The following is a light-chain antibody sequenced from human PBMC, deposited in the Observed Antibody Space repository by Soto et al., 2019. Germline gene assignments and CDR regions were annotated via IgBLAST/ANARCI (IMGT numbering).Light chain of an antibody. CDR3: QQYNSYPGT. CDR2: DAS. J-gene: IGKJ2*01. Sequence: DIQMTRSPSTLSASVGDRVTITCRASQSISTWLAWYQQKPGKAPKLLIYDASSLESGVPSRFSGSGPGTEFTLSISSLQPDDFATYYCQQYNSYPGTFGQGTKLEIK. V-gene: IGKV1-5*01. CDR1: QSISTW.